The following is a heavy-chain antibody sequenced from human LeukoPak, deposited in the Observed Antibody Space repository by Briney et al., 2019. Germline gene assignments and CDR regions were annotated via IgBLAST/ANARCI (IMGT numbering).Heavy chain of an antibody. CDR1: GGTFSSYA. Sequence: SVKVSCKASGGTFSSYAISWVRQAPGQGLEWMGGIIPIFGTANYAQKFQGRVTITADESTSTAYMELSSLRSEDTAVYYCARGGTIFGLKNCSIWFDPWGQGTLVTVSS. CDR3: ARGGTIFGLKNCSIWFDP. CDR2: IIPIFGTA. V-gene: IGHV1-69*01. J-gene: IGHJ5*02. D-gene: IGHD3-3*01.